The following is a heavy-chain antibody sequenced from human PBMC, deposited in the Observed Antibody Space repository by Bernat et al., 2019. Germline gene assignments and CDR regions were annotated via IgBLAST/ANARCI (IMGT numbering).Heavy chain of an antibody. CDR1: GYSFTSYW. V-gene: IGHV5-51*01. J-gene: IGHJ4*02. Sequence: EVQLVQSGAEVKKPGESLKISCKGSGYSFTSYWIGWVRQMPGKGLEWMGIIYPGDSDTRYSPSFQGQVTFSADKSISTAYLQWSSLKASDTAMYYCARHTLIPEGHSYGYGFDYWGQGTLVTVSS. D-gene: IGHD5-18*01. CDR3: ARHTLIPEGHSYGYGFDY. CDR2: IYPGDSDT.